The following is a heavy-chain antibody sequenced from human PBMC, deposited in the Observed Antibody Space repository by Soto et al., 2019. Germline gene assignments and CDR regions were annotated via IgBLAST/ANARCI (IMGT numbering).Heavy chain of an antibody. CDR2: ISGSGGNT. CDR1: GFTFSSYA. Sequence: EVQLLESVGGLVQPGGSLRLSCAASGFTFSSYAMNWVRQAPGKGLEWVSGISGSGGNTYYADSVKGRFTISRDNSKNTLYLQMYSLRAGDMAVYYCAKGGGRGGSFNTRDDYWGQGTLVTVSS. D-gene: IGHD1-26*01. J-gene: IGHJ4*02. CDR3: AKGGGRGGSFNTRDDY. V-gene: IGHV3-23*01.